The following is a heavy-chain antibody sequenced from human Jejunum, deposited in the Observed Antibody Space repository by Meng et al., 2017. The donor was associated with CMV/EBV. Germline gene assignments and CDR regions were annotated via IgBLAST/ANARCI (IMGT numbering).Heavy chain of an antibody. CDR1: VSVNSNY. D-gene: IGHD4-11*01. CDR2: IHNDGST. V-gene: IGHV3-53*01. CDR3: ARACRQVSNCYLDS. J-gene: IGHJ4*02. Sequence: VSVNSNYMTWVRQAPGKGLEWVSFIHNDGSTTYTASVQGRFTISRDNSKNTVYLQMNSLRAEDTALYYCARACRQVSNCYLDSWGQGTQVTVSS.